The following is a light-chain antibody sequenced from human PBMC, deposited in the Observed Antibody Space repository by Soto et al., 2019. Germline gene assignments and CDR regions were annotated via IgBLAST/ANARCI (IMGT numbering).Light chain of an antibody. J-gene: IGLJ1*01. CDR3: SSYAGSSTFEV. CDR1: SSDVGSYNL. V-gene: IGLV2-23*02. CDR2: EVS. Sequence: QSALTQPASVSGSPGQSITISCTGTSSDVGSYNLVSWYQQHPGKAPKLMIYEVSKRPSGVSNRFSGSKSGNTASLTISGLQAEDEADHYCSSYAGSSTFEVFGTGTKLTVL.